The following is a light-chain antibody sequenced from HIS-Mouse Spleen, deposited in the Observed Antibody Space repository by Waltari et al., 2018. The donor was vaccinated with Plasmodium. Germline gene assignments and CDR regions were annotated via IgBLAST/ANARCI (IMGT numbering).Light chain of an antibody. J-gene: IGKJ3*01. Sequence: DIQMTQSPSSLSASVGDRVTITCQASQDISNYLNWYQQKPGNTPKLLIYDASNWETGVPSRFSGSGSGTDFTFTISSLQPEDIATYYCQQYDNLPPLFTFGPGTKVDIK. CDR2: DAS. V-gene: IGKV1-33*01. CDR3: QQYDNLPPLFT. CDR1: QDISNY.